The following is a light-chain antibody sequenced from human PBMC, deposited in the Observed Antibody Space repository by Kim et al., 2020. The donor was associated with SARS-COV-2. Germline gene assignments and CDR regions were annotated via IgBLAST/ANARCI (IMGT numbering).Light chain of an antibody. J-gene: IGLJ2*01. CDR1: TSNICKNF. CDR3: GAWDNSVSAVL. V-gene: IGLV1-51*01. Sequence: GEKVTISCPASTSNICKNFVSWYQQVPGTAPKVLIYDNLKRPSGIPVRFSGSKSGTSATLDITGLQTGDEADYYCGAWDNSVSAVLFGGGTKVTVL. CDR2: DNL.